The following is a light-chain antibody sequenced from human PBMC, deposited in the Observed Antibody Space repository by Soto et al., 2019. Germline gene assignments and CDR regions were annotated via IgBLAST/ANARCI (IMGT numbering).Light chain of an antibody. Sequence: QSVLTQPPSASGSPGQSVAISCTGSNSDVGAYNYVSWYQQHPGKAPKLVISEVSKRPSGVPDRFSGSKSDNTASLTVSGLQAEDEADYYCSSYAGSGIWVFGGGTQLTVL. CDR3: SSYAGSGIWV. CDR1: NSDVGAYNY. J-gene: IGLJ3*02. V-gene: IGLV2-8*01. CDR2: EVS.